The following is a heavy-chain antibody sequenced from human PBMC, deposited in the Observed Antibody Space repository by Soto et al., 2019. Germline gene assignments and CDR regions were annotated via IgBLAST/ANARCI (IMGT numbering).Heavy chain of an antibody. J-gene: IGHJ6*03. V-gene: IGHV1-2*02. D-gene: IGHD4-17*01. CDR1: GYRFSDYY. CDR3: ARESGWATVTLDYYYFKIDV. Sequence: QVQLLQSGAEVKKPGASVTVSCKASGYRFSDYYLHWVRQAPGRGSEWMGWMNPNSGDTQYAQKFKGRVTMTRETSGRTSFMELNWLKSDDTTVYYCARESGWATVTLDYYYFKIDVSGIGTTVTVSS. CDR2: MNPNSGDT.